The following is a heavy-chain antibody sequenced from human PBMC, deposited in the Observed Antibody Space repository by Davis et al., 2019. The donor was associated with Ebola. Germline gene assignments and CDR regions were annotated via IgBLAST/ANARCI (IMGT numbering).Heavy chain of an antibody. D-gene: IGHD2/OR15-2a*01. CDR1: GFTFSDYY. Sequence: GESLKISCAASGFTFSDYYMSWIRQAPGKGLEWVSGISGSGATTYYADSVKGRFTISRDNSKNTLHLQMNSLRADDTALYYCAKGGARYFYHYYGMDVWGQGTTVTVSS. V-gene: IGHV3-23*01. CDR2: ISGSGATT. J-gene: IGHJ6*02. CDR3: AKGGARYFYHYYGMDV.